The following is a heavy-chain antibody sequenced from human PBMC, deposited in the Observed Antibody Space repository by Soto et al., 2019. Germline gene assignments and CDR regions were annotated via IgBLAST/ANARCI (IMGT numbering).Heavy chain of an antibody. CDR1: GFTFSSYA. Sequence: EVQLLESGGGLVQPGGSLRLSCAASGFTFSSYAMSWVRQAPGKGLEWVSGISGSGGSTYYADSVKGRFTISRDNSKNTLYLQTNSLRAEDTAVYYCAKERGYNYGYDGMDVWGQGPTVNVSS. CDR2: ISGSGGST. CDR3: AKERGYNYGYDGMDV. D-gene: IGHD5-18*01. V-gene: IGHV3-23*01. J-gene: IGHJ6*02.